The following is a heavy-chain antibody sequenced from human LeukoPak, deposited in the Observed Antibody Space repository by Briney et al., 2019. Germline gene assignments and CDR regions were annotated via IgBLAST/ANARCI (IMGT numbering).Heavy chain of an antibody. Sequence: GGSLRLSCAASGFAFSFTWMSWVRQAPGKGLELVGRIKSKTSGGTIDYAAPVRGRFTISRDDTENMVFLQMSSLKTEDTAVYYCTRESGYKTSRQRGFDSWGQGILVTVSS. CDR1: GFAFSFTW. CDR3: TRESGYKTSRQRGFDS. J-gene: IGHJ4*02. V-gene: IGHV3-15*01. D-gene: IGHD5-12*01. CDR2: IKSKTSGGTI.